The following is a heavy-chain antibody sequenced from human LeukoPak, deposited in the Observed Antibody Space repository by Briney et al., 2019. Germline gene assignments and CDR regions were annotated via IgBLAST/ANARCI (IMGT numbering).Heavy chain of an antibody. CDR2: LYDSGST. CDR1: GGSIGSSSYY. J-gene: IGHJ3*02. CDR3: ARHTRPGYSGYGNAFDI. Sequence: PSETLSLTCTVPGGSIGSSSYYWDWIRQPPGKGLEWIGNLYDSGSTHYNPSLRSRVTISADTSKNQFSLKLSSVTAADTAVYYCARHTRPGYSGYGNAFDIWGQGTMITVSP. V-gene: IGHV4-39*01. D-gene: IGHD5-12*01.